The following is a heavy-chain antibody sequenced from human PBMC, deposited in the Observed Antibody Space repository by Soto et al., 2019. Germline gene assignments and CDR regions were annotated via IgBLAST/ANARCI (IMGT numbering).Heavy chain of an antibody. CDR1: GYTFTSYD. Sequence: ASVKLSCTASGYTFTSYDINWVRQATGQGFEWMGWMNPNNGNTNYAQKLQGRVTMTTDTSTSTAYMELRSLRSDDTAVYYCARGPYYYDSSGYQDAFDIWGQGTMVTVSS. CDR2: MNPNNGNT. V-gene: IGHV1-18*01. CDR3: ARGPYYYDSSGYQDAFDI. J-gene: IGHJ3*02. D-gene: IGHD3-22*01.